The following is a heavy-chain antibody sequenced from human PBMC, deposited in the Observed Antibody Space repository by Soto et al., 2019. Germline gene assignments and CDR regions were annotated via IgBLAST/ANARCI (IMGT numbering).Heavy chain of an antibody. J-gene: IGHJ6*02. Sequence: QVQLVQSGAEVKKPGASVKVYCKASGYTFTSYAMHWVRQAPGQRLEWMGGINAGNGNTQYSQKFQGRVTITRDTSAISAYMELSSLLSEVMAVYYFAIAVGAPTVAMVFAKDYCYGMDVWGLVTTVTVSS. CDR2: INAGNGNT. D-gene: IGHD4-17*01. CDR3: AIAVGAPTVAMVFAKDYCYGMDV. CDR1: GYTFTSYA. V-gene: IGHV1-3*01.